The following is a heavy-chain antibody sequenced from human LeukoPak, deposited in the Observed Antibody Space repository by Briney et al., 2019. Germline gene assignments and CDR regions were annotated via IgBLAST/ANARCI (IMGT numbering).Heavy chain of an antibody. CDR2: IDGDGSTE. V-gene: IGHV3-7*01. J-gene: IGHJ4*02. D-gene: IGHD3-3*01. CDR3: ARGGAAFAESVY. CDR1: GFTLSSYW. Sequence: GGSLRLSCVASGFTLSSYWMSWVRQAPGKGLEWVANIDGDGSTEAYVDSLKGRFTISRDNAKNSLYLQMNNLRVEDTAVYYCARGGAAFAESVYWGQGTLVTGSS.